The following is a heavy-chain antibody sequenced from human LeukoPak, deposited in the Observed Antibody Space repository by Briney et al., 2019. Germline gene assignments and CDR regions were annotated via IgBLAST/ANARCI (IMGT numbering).Heavy chain of an antibody. V-gene: IGHV4-30-2*01. D-gene: IGHD6-19*01. CDR1: GGSISSGGYS. CDR3: ARSPLVYSSGWYGNYFDY. CDR2: IYHSGST. J-gene: IGHJ4*02. Sequence: SQTLSLTCAVSGGSISSGGYSWSWIRQPPGKGLERIGYIYHSGSTYYNPSLKSRVTISVDRSKNQFSLKLSSVTAADTAVYYCARSPLVYSSGWYGNYFDYWGQGTLVTVSS.